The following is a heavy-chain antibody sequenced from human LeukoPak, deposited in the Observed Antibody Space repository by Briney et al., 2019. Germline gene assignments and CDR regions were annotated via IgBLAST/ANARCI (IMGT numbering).Heavy chain of an antibody. CDR1: RFTVSGNY. CDR2: IYSGGDT. CDR3: ATRYCSSTSCYRGAFHI. D-gene: IGHD2-2*02. J-gene: IGHJ3*02. V-gene: IGHV3-66*02. Sequence: GGSLRLSCAASRFTVSGNYMTWVRQAPGKGLEWVSLIYSGGDTYYSDSVKGRFTISRDNSKNTLYLQMNSLRADDTAVYYCATRYCSSTSCYRGAFHIWGQGTMVTVSS.